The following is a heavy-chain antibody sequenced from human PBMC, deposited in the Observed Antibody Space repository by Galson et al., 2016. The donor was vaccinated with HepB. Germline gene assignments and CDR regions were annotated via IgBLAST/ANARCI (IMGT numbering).Heavy chain of an antibody. J-gene: IGHJ4*02. Sequence: TLSLTCTVSGGSISSGGHYWRWIRQHPGEGLEWIAYIHYSGTTDYNPSPKSRVSISIDTTKNQFSLKLTSVTAADSAVYYCARQDLLSGYSTFDYWGQGTLVTVSS. V-gene: IGHV4-31*03. CDR2: IHYSGTT. D-gene: IGHD3-9*01. CDR3: ARQDLLSGYSTFDY. CDR1: GGSISSGGHY.